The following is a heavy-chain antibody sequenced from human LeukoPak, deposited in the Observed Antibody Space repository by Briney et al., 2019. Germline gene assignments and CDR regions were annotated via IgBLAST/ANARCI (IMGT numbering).Heavy chain of an antibody. D-gene: IGHD5-18*01. V-gene: IGHV1-3*01. Sequence: GASVKVSCKASGYTFGTYAMHWVRQAPGQRLEWMGWINAGNGNTKYSQKFQGRVILTSDTSASTAYMELSSLRSEDTAVYYCATRYNYNWGFDYWGQGTLVTVSS. J-gene: IGHJ4*02. CDR2: INAGNGNT. CDR3: ATRYNYNWGFDY. CDR1: GYTFGTYA.